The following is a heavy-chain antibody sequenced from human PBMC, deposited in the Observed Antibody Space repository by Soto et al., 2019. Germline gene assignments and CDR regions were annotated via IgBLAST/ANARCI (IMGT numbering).Heavy chain of an antibody. J-gene: IGHJ4*02. V-gene: IGHV2-5*01. CDR1: GFSLSTSGVG. CDR2: IYWNADK. D-gene: IGHD6-19*01. Sequence: SGPTLVNPKQALTLTCAFCGFSLSTSGVGVGWIRRSPGKALEWLALIYWNADKRYSPSLKSRLTITKDTSKNQVVLTMTNMDPVDTATYYCAHRPSGWFLFDYWGQGTLVTVSS. CDR3: AHRPSGWFLFDY.